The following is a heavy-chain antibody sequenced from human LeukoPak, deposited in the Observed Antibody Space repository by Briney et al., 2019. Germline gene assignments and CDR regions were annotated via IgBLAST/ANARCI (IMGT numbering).Heavy chain of an antibody. J-gene: IGHJ4*02. CDR2: IRSKAYGGTT. D-gene: IGHD3-22*01. CDR1: GFTFGDYA. CDR3: TRAGAICYDSSGYPDY. Sequence: PGRSLRLSCTASGFTFGDYAMSWFRQAPGKGLEWVGFIRSKAYGGTTEYAASVKGRFAISRDDSKSIAYLQMNSLKTEDTAVYYCTRAGAICYDSSGYPDYWGQGTLVTVSS. V-gene: IGHV3-49*03.